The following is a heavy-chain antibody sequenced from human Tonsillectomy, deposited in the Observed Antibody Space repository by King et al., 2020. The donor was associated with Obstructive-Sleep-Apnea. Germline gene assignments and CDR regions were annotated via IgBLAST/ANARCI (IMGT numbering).Heavy chain of an antibody. CDR1: GFTFSNAW. J-gene: IGHJ4*02. V-gene: IGHV3-15*01. CDR3: TTHSDLFEY. D-gene: IGHD1-26*01. Sequence: VQLVESGGGVVKPGGSLRLPCAASGFTFSNAWMSWVRQAPGGGREWGGRIKSKTVGGTTEYAAPGKGRFTISRDDSKNTLYLQMSSLKTKDTAVYYCTTHSDLFEYWGQGTLVTVSS. CDR2: IKSKTVGGTT.